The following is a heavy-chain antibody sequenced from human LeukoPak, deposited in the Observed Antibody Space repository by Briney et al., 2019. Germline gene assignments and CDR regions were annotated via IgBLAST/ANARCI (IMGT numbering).Heavy chain of an antibody. D-gene: IGHD1-20*01. V-gene: IGHV3-23*01. Sequence: GGSLRLSCAASGFTFSSYAMSWVRQAPGKGLEWVSAISGSGGSTYYADSVKGRFTISRDNSKNTLYLQMNSLRAEDTAIYYCAKGLYNWKSGAPFDYWGQGTLVTVSS. CDR2: ISGSGGST. CDR3: AKGLYNWKSGAPFDY. CDR1: GFTFSSYA. J-gene: IGHJ4*02.